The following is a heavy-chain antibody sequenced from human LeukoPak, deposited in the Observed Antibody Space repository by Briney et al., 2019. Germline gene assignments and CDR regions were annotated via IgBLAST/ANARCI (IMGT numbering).Heavy chain of an antibody. J-gene: IGHJ5*02. D-gene: IGHD3-16*01. CDR3: ATMGDNNWFDP. CDR1: GGSFSGYY. V-gene: IGHV4-34*01. CDR2: INHSGST. Sequence: SETLSLTCAVYGGSFSGYYWSWIRQPPGKGLEWIGEINHSGSTNYNPSLKSRVTISVGTSKNQFSLKLSSVTAADTAVYYCATMGDNNWFDPWGQGTLVTVSS.